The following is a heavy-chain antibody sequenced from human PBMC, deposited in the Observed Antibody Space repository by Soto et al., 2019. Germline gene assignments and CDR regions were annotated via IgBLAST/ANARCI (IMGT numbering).Heavy chain of an antibody. CDR3: ARRDYGDYVFAGEDAFDI. Sequence: EVQLVQSGAEVKKPGESLRISCKGSGYSFTSYWISWVRQMPGKGLEWMGRIDPSDSYTNYSPSFQGHVTISAAKSISTAYLQWSSLKASDTAMYYCARRDYGDYVFAGEDAFDIWGQGTMVTFSS. CDR1: GYSFTSYW. J-gene: IGHJ3*02. CDR2: IDPSDSYT. V-gene: IGHV5-10-1*03. D-gene: IGHD4-17*01.